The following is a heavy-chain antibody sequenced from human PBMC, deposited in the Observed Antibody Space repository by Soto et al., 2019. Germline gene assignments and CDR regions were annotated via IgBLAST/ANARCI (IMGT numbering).Heavy chain of an antibody. J-gene: IGHJ6*02. V-gene: IGHV1-58*01. D-gene: IGHD1-26*01. CDR1: GFTFTSSA. CDR3: AADVKWRGGYSYGMDV. Sequence: QMQLVQSGPEVKKPGTSVKVSCKASGFTFTSSAVQWVRQARGQRLEWIGWIVVGSGNTNYAQKFQERVTITRDMSTSTAYMELRSLRSEDPAVYYCAADVKWRGGYSYGMDVWGQGTTVTVSS. CDR2: IVVGSGNT.